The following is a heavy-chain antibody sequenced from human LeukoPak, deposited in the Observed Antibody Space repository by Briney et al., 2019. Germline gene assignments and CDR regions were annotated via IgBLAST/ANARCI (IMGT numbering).Heavy chain of an antibody. CDR3: AREGAGGHLDY. CDR1: GYTFTSYY. V-gene: IGHV1-46*01. J-gene: IGHJ4*02. CDR2: INPSGGST. D-gene: IGHD3-10*01. Sequence: ASVKVSCKASGYTFTSYYMHWVRQAPGQGLEWMGIINPSGGSTSYAQKFQGRVTMTRDMSTSTDYMELSSLRSEDTAVYYCAREGAGGHLDYWGQGTLVTVSS.